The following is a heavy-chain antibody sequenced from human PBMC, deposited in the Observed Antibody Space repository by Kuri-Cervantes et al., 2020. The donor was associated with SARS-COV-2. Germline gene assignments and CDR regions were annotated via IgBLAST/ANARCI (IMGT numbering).Heavy chain of an antibody. V-gene: IGHV4-34*01. CDR3: ARHSGYCSSTSCYTPEYFDY. CDR1: GGSFSDYY. D-gene: IGHD2-2*02. J-gene: IGHJ4*02. CDR2: INHSGNT. Sequence: ESLKISCAVYGGSFSDYYWSWVRQPPGKGLEWIGEINHSGNTNYDPSLKSRVTISIDTSKNQFSLKLSSVTAADTAVYYCARHSGYCSSTSCYTPEYFDYWGQGTLVTVSS.